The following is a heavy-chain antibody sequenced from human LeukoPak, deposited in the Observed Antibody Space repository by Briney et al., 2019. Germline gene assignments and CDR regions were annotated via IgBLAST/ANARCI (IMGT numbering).Heavy chain of an antibody. CDR3: VKDLTGTWSFDY. V-gene: IGHV3-64D*06. CDR1: GFTFSSYA. J-gene: IGHJ4*02. D-gene: IGHD3-9*01. CDR2: IGPNGAST. Sequence: PGRSLRLSCAASGFTFSSYAMHWVRQAPGKGLEYVSSIGPNGASTLYADSVKGRFTISRDNSKNALYLQLTSLRLEDTALYYCVKDLTGTWSFDYWGQGTLVTVSS.